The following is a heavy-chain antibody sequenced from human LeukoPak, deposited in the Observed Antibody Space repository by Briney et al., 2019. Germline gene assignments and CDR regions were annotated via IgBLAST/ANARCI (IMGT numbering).Heavy chain of an antibody. V-gene: IGHV1-69*13. CDR2: IIPIFGTA. D-gene: IGHD3-16*02. CDR1: GGTFSSYA. Sequence: ASVKVSCKASGGTFSSYAISWVRQAPGQGLEWMGGIIPIFGTANYAQMFRGRVTITADESTSTAYMELSSLRSEDTAVYYCARVTYDYVWGSYRYTGLDYWGQGTLVTVSS. J-gene: IGHJ4*02. CDR3: ARVTYDYVWGSYRYTGLDY.